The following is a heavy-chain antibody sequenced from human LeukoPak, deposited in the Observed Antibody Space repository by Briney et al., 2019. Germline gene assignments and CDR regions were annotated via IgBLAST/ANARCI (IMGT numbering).Heavy chain of an antibody. CDR3: ARDRRSWPFEY. V-gene: IGHV3-30*04. CDR2: ISYDASKR. Sequence: GGSLRLSCEVSGLIFSSNAMHWVRQAPGKGLGWVAGISYDASKRFYGDSVRGRFTISRDNTKNTLFLQMNSLRPEDTAVYYCARDRRSWPFEYWGQGTLVTVSS. CDR1: GLIFSSNA. J-gene: IGHJ4*02. D-gene: IGHD6-13*01.